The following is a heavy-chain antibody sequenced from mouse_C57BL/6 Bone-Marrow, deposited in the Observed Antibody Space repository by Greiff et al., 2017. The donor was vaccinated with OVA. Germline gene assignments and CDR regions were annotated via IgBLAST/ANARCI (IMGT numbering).Heavy chain of an antibody. D-gene: IGHD1-1*01. CDR2: ISYSGST. CDR1: GYSFTSGYD. CDR3: AITTVVENYAMDY. V-gene: IGHV3-1*01. J-gene: IGHJ4*01. Sequence: EVKLVESGPGMVKPSQSLSLTCTVTGYSFTSGYDWHWIRHFPGNKLEWMGYISYSGSTNYHPSLKSRISITHDTSKNHFFLKLNSVTTEDTATYYCAITTVVENYAMDYWGQGTSVTVSS.